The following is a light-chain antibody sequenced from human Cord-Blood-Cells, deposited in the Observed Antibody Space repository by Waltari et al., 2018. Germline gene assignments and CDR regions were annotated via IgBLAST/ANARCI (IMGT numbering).Light chain of an antibody. V-gene: IGKV1-8*01. Sequence: IRMTQSPSSLSASTVDRVTLTCRASQGISSYLAWYQQKPGKAPKILIYAASTVQSGVPARFSGSGSGTDFTLTSSCLQSGDFASYFCQQYYSYPTFGQGTKVEIK. J-gene: IGKJ1*01. CDR2: AAS. CDR1: QGISSY. CDR3: QQYYSYPT.